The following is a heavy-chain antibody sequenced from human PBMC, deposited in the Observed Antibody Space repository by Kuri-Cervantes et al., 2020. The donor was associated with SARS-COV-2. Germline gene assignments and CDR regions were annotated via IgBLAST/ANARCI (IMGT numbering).Heavy chain of an antibody. J-gene: IGHJ6*03. Sequence: SVKVSCKASGDTFSSYAITWVRQAPGQGLEWMGRIIPIFGTANYAQKFQGRVTIIADKSTSTAYMELSSLGSEDTAVYYCARSNYGSGSPYRPGAYYYYMDVWGKETTVTVSS. D-gene: IGHD3-10*01. V-gene: IGHV1-69*06. CDR2: IIPIFGTA. CDR1: GDTFSSYA. CDR3: ARSNYGSGSPYRPGAYYYYMDV.